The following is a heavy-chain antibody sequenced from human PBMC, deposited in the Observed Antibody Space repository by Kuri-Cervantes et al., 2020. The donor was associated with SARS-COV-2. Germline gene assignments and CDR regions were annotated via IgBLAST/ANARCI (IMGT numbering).Heavy chain of an antibody. CDR3: ARDRDCSGDCYAIDY. CDR2: ISTSSSYI. Sequence: GESLKISWAASGFTFSSYSMNWVRQAPGKGLELASSISTSSSYIYYAYLVKGRFTIFRDYDKNSLYLQMNSLGAEDTAVYYCARDRDCSGDCYAIDYWGQGTLVTVSS. CDR1: GFTFSSYS. J-gene: IGHJ4*02. V-gene: IGHV3-21*01. D-gene: IGHD2-21*01.